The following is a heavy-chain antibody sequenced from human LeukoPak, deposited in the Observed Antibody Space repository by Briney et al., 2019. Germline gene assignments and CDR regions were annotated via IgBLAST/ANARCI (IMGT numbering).Heavy chain of an antibody. CDR2: ISGSGGST. CDR1: GFTFSSYA. J-gene: IGHJ4*02. V-gene: IGHV3-23*01. D-gene: IGHD2-2*01. CDR3: AKSPRYCSSTSCYPFDY. Sequence: PGGSLRLSCASSGFTFSSYAMSWVRQAPGKGLEWVSAISGSGGSTYYADSVKGRFTISRDNSKNTLYLQMNSLRAEDTAVYYCAKSPRYCSSTSCYPFDYWGQGTLVTVSS.